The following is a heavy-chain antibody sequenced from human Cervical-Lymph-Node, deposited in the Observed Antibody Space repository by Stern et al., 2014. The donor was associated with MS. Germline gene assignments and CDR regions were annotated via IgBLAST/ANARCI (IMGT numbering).Heavy chain of an antibody. Sequence: VQLVESGGGVVQPGRSLRLSCATSGFTFSSYGMHWVRQAPGKGLEWVAVIWYDGSNKYYADSVKGRFTISRDNSKNTLYLQMNSLRAEDTAVYYCARDGSKVDYWGQGTLVTVSS. D-gene: IGHD6-25*01. CDR3: ARDGSKVDY. V-gene: IGHV3-33*01. CDR2: IWYDGSNK. J-gene: IGHJ4*02. CDR1: GFTFSSYG.